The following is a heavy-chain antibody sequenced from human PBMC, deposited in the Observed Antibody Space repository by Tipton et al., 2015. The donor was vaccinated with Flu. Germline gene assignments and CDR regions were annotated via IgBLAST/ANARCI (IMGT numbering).Heavy chain of an antibody. CDR1: GGSISYYY. CDR2: IYSSGKT. Sequence: TLSLTCTVSGGSISYYYWSWIRQPAGKGLEWIGRIYSSGKTNYNPSLKSRVTMSVDTSKNQFSLKLNSVTAADTAVYYCARDRVGAVDWFDPWGQGTLVTVSS. D-gene: IGHD1-26*01. V-gene: IGHV4-4*07. J-gene: IGHJ5*02. CDR3: ARDRVGAVDWFDP.